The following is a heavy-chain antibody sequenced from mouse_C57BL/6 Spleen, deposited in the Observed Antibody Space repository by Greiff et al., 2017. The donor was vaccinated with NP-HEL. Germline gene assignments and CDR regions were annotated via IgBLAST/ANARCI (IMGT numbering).Heavy chain of an antibody. Sequence: VQLQQPGAELVKPGASVKLSCKASGYTFTSYWMHWVKQRPGQGLEWIGMIHPNSGSTNYNEKFKSKATLTVDKSSSTAYMQLSSLTSEDSAVYYCARYDAGYAMDYWGQGTSVTVSS. V-gene: IGHV1-64*01. CDR2: IHPNSGST. CDR3: ARYDAGYAMDY. J-gene: IGHJ4*01. CDR1: GYTFTSYW. D-gene: IGHD2-12*01.